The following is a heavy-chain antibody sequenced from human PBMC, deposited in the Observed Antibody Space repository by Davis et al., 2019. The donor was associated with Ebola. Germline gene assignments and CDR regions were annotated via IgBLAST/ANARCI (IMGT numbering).Heavy chain of an antibody. CDR1: GFTFSSYA. D-gene: IGHD6-19*01. J-gene: IGHJ5*02. CDR2: IRGSGGST. V-gene: IGHV3-23*01. Sequence: ESLKISCAASGFTFSSYAMSWVRQAPGKGLEWVSEIRGSGGSTYYADSVKGRFTISRDNSKNTLYLQMNSLRAEDTAVYYCAKTPGIAVSGNNWFDPWGQGTLVTVSS. CDR3: AKTPGIAVSGNNWFDP.